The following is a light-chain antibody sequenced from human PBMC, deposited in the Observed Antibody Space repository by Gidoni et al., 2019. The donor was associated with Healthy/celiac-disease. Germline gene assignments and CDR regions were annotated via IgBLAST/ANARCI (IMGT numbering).Light chain of an antibody. J-gene: IGKJ2*01. CDR1: QSVSSN. V-gene: IGKV3-15*01. Sequence: IVITQSPATLSESPGERATLSCRASQSVSSNLAWYQQKPGQAPRLLIYGASTRATGIPARFSGSGSGTEFTLTISSLQSEDFAVYYCQQYNNWSYTFGQGTKLEIK. CDR2: GAS. CDR3: QQYNNWSYT.